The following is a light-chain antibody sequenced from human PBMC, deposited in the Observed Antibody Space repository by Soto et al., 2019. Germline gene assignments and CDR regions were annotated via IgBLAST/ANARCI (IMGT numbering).Light chain of an antibody. J-gene: IGKJ1*01. CDR1: QSISSY. CDR3: PQTSSTHRK. V-gene: IGKV1-39*01. Sequence: DIQMTQSPSSLSASVGDRVTITCRASQSISSYLNWYQQKPGKAPKLLIYAASSLQSGVPSRFSGSGSGTDFTLTISSLQPEDFETYYPPQTSSTHRKFRQGTKVNI. CDR2: AAS.